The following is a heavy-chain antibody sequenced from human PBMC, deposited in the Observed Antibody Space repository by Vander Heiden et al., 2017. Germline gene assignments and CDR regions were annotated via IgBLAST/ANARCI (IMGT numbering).Heavy chain of an antibody. D-gene: IGHD4-17*01. CDR3: ARMVPNGDRKTLDAFDI. Sequence: QVPLAQSGAEVKKPGASAKVSCQAYGYTFTGYYMPWVRQAPGQGLEGMGWINPNSGGTNYAQKFQGRVTMTRDTSISTAYMELSRLRSDDTAVYYWARMVPNGDRKTLDAFDIWGQGTMVTVSS. CDR1: GYTFTGYY. CDR2: INPNSGGT. V-gene: IGHV1-2*02. J-gene: IGHJ3*02.